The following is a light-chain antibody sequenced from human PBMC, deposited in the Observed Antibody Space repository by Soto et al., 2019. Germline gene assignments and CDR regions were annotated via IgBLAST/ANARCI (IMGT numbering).Light chain of an antibody. Sequence: EIVLTQSPATLSLSPGERATLSCRASQSVSSYLAWYQQKPGQAPRLLIYDASNRATGIPARFSGSGSGTEFTLTISSLEHEEFSVDYCQQRSNWPPLTFGGGTKVEIK. CDR2: DAS. J-gene: IGKJ4*01. CDR3: QQRSNWPPLT. V-gene: IGKV3-11*01. CDR1: QSVSSY.